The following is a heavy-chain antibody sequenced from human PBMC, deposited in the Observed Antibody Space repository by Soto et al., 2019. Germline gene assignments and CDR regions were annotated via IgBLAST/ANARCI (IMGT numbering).Heavy chain of an antibody. CDR1: RLAFSRYG. Sequence: GGSLRLSCAASRLAFSRYGMHWVRQAPGKGLEWVAVISYDGSNKYYADSVKGRFTISKDNSKNTLYLQMNSLRAEDTAVYYCAKGDVSVSLLYYPFDPWGQGTLVTVSS. CDR3: AKGDVSVSLLYYPFDP. CDR2: ISYDGSNK. D-gene: IGHD3-10*01. V-gene: IGHV3-30*18. J-gene: IGHJ5*02.